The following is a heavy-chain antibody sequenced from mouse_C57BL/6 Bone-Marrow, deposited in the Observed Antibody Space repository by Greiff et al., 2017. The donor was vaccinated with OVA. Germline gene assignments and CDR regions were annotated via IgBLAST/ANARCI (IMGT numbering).Heavy chain of an antibody. CDR2: INPNNGGT. V-gene: IGHV1-26*01. CDR3: AREGYYGSSYTAGFAY. Sequence: VQLQQSGPELVKPGASVKISCTASGYTFTDYYMNWVKQSHGKSLEWIGDINPNNGGTSYNQKFKGKATLTVDKSSSTAYMELRSLTSEDSAVYYCAREGYYGSSYTAGFAYWGQGTLVTVSA. D-gene: IGHD1-1*01. J-gene: IGHJ3*01. CDR1: GYTFTDYY.